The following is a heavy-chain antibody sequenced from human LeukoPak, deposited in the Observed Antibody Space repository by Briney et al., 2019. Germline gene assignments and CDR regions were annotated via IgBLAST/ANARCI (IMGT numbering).Heavy chain of an antibody. Sequence: SVKVSCKASGGTFSSYAISWVRQAPGQGLEWMGGIIPIFGTANYAQKFQGRVTITTDESTSTAYMELSSLRSEDTAVYYCARNNEYSSSSVVATDPTGLYYMDVWGKGTTVTVSS. CDR1: GGTFSSYA. CDR2: IIPIFGTA. J-gene: IGHJ6*03. CDR3: ARNNEYSSSSVVATDPTGLYYMDV. D-gene: IGHD6-6*01. V-gene: IGHV1-69*05.